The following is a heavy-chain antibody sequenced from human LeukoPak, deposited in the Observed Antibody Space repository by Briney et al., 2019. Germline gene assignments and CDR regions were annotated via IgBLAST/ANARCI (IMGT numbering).Heavy chain of an antibody. D-gene: IGHD5-18*01. J-gene: IGHJ4*02. CDR3: AKALGTYGYMRFDF. CDR1: GFTFVSYA. CDR2: INGGGDTT. Sequence: GGSLRLSCAASGFTFVSYAMTWVRQAPRKGLEWVSAINGGGDTTYYADSVKGRFTISRDKSKNTMYLQMNSLRAEDTALYYCAKALGTYGYMRFDFWGQGTLVTVSS. V-gene: IGHV3-23*01.